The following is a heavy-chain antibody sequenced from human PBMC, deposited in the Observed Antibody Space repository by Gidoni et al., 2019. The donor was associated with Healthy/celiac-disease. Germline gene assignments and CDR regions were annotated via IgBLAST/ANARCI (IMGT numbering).Heavy chain of an antibody. CDR3: AGTTVTTGLDFFWFDP. Sequence: GNTKYSQKFQGRVTITRDTSASTAYMELSSLRSEDTAVYYCAGTTVTTGLDFFWFDPWGQGTLVTVSS. V-gene: IGHV1-3*01. D-gene: IGHD4-17*01. J-gene: IGHJ5*02. CDR2: GNT.